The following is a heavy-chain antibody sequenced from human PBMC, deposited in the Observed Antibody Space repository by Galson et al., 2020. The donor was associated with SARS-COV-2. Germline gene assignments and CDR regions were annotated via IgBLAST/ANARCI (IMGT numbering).Heavy chain of an antibody. J-gene: IGHJ4*02. V-gene: IGHV1-18*04. D-gene: IGHD2-15*01. CDR2: ISTYNGDT. Sequence: ASVKVSCKTSGYNFDSYGIGWVRQAPGQGLEWMGWISTYNGDTKYAQKVQGRITLTTDTSTTTAYMELRSLRSDDTAVYFCAREGVVNRPLDYWGQGTLVTVSS. CDR3: AREGVVNRPLDY. CDR1: GYNFDSYG.